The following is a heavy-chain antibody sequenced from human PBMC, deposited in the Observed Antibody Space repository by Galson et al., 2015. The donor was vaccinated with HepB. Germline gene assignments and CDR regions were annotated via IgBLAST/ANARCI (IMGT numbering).Heavy chain of an antibody. Sequence: SVKVSCKASGGTFSSYAISWVRQAPGQGLEWMGRIIPILGIANYAQKFQGRVTITADKSTSTAYMELSSLRSEDTAVYYCARDLTEGSSGWYFDLWGRGTLVTVSS. V-gene: IGHV1-69*04. CDR1: GGTFSSYA. J-gene: IGHJ2*01. CDR3: ARDLTEGSSGWYFDL. CDR2: IIPILGIA. D-gene: IGHD3-22*01.